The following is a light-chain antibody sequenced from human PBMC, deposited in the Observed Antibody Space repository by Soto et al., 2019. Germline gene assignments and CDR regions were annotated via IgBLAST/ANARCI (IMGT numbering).Light chain of an antibody. V-gene: IGKV1-5*03. J-gene: IGKJ2*01. Sequence: DIQMTQSPSTLSAYVGDRVTITCRASQSISTWLAWYQQKPGKAPKLLVYKASILESGVPSRLSGSGSGTEFTLTISSLQPDDFATYYCQQYNHYSSYTFGQGTKLEIK. CDR2: KAS. CDR1: QSISTW. CDR3: QQYNHYSSYT.